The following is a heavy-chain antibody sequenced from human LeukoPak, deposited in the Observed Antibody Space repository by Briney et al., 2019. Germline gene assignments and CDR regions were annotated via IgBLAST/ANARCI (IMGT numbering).Heavy chain of an antibody. CDR1: GFTFSSYW. J-gene: IGHJ4*02. Sequence: GGSLRLSCAASGFTFSSYWMSWVCQAPGKGLEWVANIKQGGSEKYYVDSVKGRFTISRDNAKNSLYLQMNSLRAEDTAVYYCARSGGELRLGYYFDYWGQGTLVTVSS. CDR2: IKQGGSEK. V-gene: IGHV3-7*01. CDR3: ARSGGELRLGYYFDY. D-gene: IGHD1-26*01.